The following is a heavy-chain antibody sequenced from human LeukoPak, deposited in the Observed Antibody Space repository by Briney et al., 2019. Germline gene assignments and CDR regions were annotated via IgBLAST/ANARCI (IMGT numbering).Heavy chain of an antibody. J-gene: IGHJ4*02. CDR1: GYTFTSYG. Sequence: ASVKVSCTASGYTFTSYGISWVRQAPGQGLEWMGWISAYNGNTNYAQKLQGRVTMTTDTSTSTAYMELRSLRSDDTAVYYCARDRGYCSGGSCYQNRRIDYWGQGTLVTVSS. CDR2: ISAYNGNT. CDR3: ARDRGYCSGGSCYQNRRIDY. V-gene: IGHV1-18*01. D-gene: IGHD2-15*01.